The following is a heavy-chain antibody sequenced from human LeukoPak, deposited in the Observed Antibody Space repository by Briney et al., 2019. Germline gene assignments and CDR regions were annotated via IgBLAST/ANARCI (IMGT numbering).Heavy chain of an antibody. CDR2: VYDNGRANYSGRT. Sequence: SDTLSLTCVVSGGSMSDSYWSWIRQPPGKGLEWIGFVYDNGRANYSGRTNCNPSLAGRVTMSMDTSKNQFSLKMSSVTAADTAVYFCARGHRYNNGYPYFDSWGQGTLVSVSS. D-gene: IGHD5-12*01. CDR3: ARGHRYNNGYPYFDS. J-gene: IGHJ4*02. CDR1: GGSMSDSY. V-gene: IGHV4-59*07.